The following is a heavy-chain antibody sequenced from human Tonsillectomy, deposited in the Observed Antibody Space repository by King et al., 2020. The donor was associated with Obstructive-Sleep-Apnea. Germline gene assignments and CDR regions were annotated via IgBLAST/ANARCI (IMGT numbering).Heavy chain of an antibody. CDR3: ARGAGYYVDE. J-gene: IGHJ4*02. D-gene: IGHD3-9*01. CDR1: GVSISSNNW. CDR2: IFHTGGT. Sequence: QLQESGPGLVQPSGTLSLTCAVSGVSISSNNWWSWARQPPGKGLEWIGEIFHTGGTNYNPSLKSRFTISMDRSKNQFSLELTFVTAADTAVYYCARGAGYYVDEWGQGTLLSVSS. V-gene: IGHV4-4*02.